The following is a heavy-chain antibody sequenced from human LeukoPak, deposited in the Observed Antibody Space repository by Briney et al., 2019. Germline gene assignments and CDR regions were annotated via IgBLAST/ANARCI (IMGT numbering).Heavy chain of an antibody. J-gene: IGHJ4*02. CDR1: GFTFRDYT. Sequence: GGSLRLSCAASGFTFRDYTMNWVRQAPGKGLEWVSAINKGGSFMKRADSVKGRITVSRDNAKNLLFLQMNSLRVEDRAVYFCAREVLDVVGPGTNSMDYWGQGTRVTVSS. CDR2: INKGGSFM. V-gene: IGHV3-21*01. D-gene: IGHD2-2*01. CDR3: AREVLDVVGPGTNSMDY.